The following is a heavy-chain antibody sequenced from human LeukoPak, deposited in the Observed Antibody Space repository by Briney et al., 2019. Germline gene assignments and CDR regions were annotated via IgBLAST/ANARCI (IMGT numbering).Heavy chain of an antibody. CDR2: ISSSSSTI. CDR1: GFTFSSYS. J-gene: IGHJ4*02. CDR3: ASRNFGVVTD. V-gene: IGHV3-48*01. D-gene: IGHD3-3*01. Sequence: GGSLRLSCAASGFTFSSYSMNWVRQAPGKGLEWVSYISSSSSTIYYADSVKGRFTISRDNAKKSLYLQMNSLRAEDTAVYYCASRNFGVVTDWGQGTLVTVSS.